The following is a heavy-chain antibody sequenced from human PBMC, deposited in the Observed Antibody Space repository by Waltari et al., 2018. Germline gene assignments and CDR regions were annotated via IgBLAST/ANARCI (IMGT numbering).Heavy chain of an antibody. J-gene: IGHJ3*01. CDR3: ATYIGASIGTAAFDV. D-gene: IGHD3-16*01. CDR1: GGSITSHRHY. CDR2: ISYSGAT. Sequence: QLHPQESGPGLVKPSDTLSVTCTVSGGSITSHRHYWGWIRQPPGKGLEWTATISYSGATYNNPSLKSRVTISVDTSKNQFSLKLSSVTAADTAVYYCATYIGASIGTAAFDVWGQGTMVTVSS. V-gene: IGHV4-39*01.